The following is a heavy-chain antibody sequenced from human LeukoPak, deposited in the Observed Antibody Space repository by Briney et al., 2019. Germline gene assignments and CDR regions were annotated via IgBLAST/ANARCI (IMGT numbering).Heavy chain of an antibody. V-gene: IGHV4-31*03. J-gene: IGHJ4*02. CDR2: IYYSGNI. D-gene: IGHD2-15*01. CDR3: ARDSSAAATPHIDY. Sequence: SETLSLTCTVSGGSISSGDYYWNWIRQHPGKGLEWVGHIYYSGNISYNPSLKSRVTISVDTSKNQFSLKLSSVTAADTAVYYCARDSSAAATPHIDYWGQGTLVTVSS. CDR1: GGSISSGDYY.